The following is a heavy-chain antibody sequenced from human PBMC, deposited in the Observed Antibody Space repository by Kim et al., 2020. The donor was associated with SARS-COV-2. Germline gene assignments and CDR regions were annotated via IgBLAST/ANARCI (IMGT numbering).Heavy chain of an antibody. CDR2: FDPEDGET. CDR3: ATVPIAVAGTNWGDWFDP. J-gene: IGHJ5*02. D-gene: IGHD6-19*01. Sequence: ASVKVSCKVSGYTLTELSMHWVRQAPGKGLEWMGGFDPEDGETIYAQKFQGRVTMTEDTSTDTAYMELSSLRSEDTAVYYCATVPIAVAGTNWGDWFDPWGQGTLVTVSS. V-gene: IGHV1-24*01. CDR1: GYTLTELS.